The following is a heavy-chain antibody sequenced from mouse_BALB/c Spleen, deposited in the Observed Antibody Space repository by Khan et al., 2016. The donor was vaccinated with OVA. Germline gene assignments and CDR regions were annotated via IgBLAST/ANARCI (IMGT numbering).Heavy chain of an antibody. CDR1: GYNIKDTY. V-gene: IGHV14-3*02. Sequence: VQLQQSGAELVKPGASVKLSCTASGYNIKDTYMHWVKQRPEQGLEWIGRIDPANGNTEYDPKFQGKATITADTPSNTAYLQLSSLTSEDTAVYYCARWPRGYWGRGTALTVSS. CDR2: IDPANGNT. J-gene: IGHJ2*01. CDR3: ARWPRGY.